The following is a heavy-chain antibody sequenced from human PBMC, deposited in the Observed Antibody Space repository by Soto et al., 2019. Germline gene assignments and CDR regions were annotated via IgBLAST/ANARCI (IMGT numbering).Heavy chain of an antibody. CDR3: ARVGPWVPYYYDSSPYTFENWFDP. D-gene: IGHD3-22*01. Sequence: SGTLSLTRAVSGYSLSSGHYWGWLRQPPRKGLGGVGSIYHGGSTYYNPSLNSRVTLSIDMTNNHVSLILNSVTAADTAVYYCARVGPWVPYYYDSSPYTFENWFDPWGQGTLVTVSS. CDR1: GYSLSSGHY. J-gene: IGHJ5*02. V-gene: IGHV4-38-2*01. CDR2: IYHGGST.